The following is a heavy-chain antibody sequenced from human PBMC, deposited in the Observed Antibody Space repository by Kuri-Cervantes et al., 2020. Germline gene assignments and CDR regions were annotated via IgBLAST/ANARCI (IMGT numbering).Heavy chain of an antibody. J-gene: IGHJ4*02. D-gene: IGHD3-10*01. V-gene: IGHV3-11*01. Sequence: GGSLRLSCAASGFAFSDYYMSWIRQAPGKGLEWVSYISDSGSTIYYADSVKGRFTISRDNAKNSLYLQMNSLRAEDTAFYYCAKGPRTMVRGVIGTSWGQGTLVTVSS. CDR1: GFAFSDYY. CDR3: AKGPRTMVRGVIGTS. CDR2: ISDSGSTI.